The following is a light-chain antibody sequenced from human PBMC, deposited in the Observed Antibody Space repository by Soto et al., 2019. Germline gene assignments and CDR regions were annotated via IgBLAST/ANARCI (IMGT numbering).Light chain of an antibody. CDR2: AAT. Sequence: DLQMPPAPTALSACVGATVNITFRSSQDITNFLAWFQQKPGKAPKSLIFAATRFQSGVPSKFSGSGSGADSTRTISKMQTEDFETYYCQQYYNDPPTFCPGTMEDIK. CDR3: QQYYNDPPT. CDR1: QDITNF. J-gene: IGKJ3*01. V-gene: IGKV1-16*02.